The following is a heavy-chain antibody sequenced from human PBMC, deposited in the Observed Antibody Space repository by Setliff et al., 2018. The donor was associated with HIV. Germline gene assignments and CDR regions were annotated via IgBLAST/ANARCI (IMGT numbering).Heavy chain of an antibody. V-gene: IGHV4-31*03. CDR2: IFYSGST. D-gene: IGHD2-15*01. CDR1: GASVSSGDYY. Sequence: SETLSLTCTVSGASVSSGDYYWSWIRQHPGKGLEWIGYIFYSGSTYYNPSLKSRVTISVDTSKNQFSLRLSSVTAADTALYYCATYLLPFHPGYTGAAAGYYFDYWGQGTLVTVSS. J-gene: IGHJ4*02. CDR3: ATYLLPFHPGYTGAAAGYYFDY.